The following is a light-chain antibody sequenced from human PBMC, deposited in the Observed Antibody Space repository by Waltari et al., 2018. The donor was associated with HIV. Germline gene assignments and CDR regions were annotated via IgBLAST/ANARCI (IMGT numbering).Light chain of an antibody. CDR1: SSNIGNTY. V-gene: IGLV1-51*02. Sequence: QPVLTQPPSVSAAPGQKVTISCSGSSSNIGNTYVSWYQQLPGTAPKLLIFEYNKRPSGIPDRFSGSKSGTSVILGITGLQTGDEADYYCGTWDSSLSAVVFGGGTKLTVL. CDR2: EYN. J-gene: IGLJ2*01. CDR3: GTWDSSLSAVV.